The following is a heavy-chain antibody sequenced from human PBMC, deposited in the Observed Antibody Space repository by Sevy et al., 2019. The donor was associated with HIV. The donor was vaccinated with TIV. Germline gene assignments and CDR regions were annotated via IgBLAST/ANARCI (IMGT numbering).Heavy chain of an antibody. CDR3: ARDNYYGSGRQNWFDP. J-gene: IGHJ5*02. V-gene: IGHV4-38-2*02. Sequence: SETLSLTCTVSGYSISSGYYWGWIRQPPGKGLEWIGSIYHSGSTYYNPSLKSRVTISVDTSKNQFSLKLSSVTAADTAVYYCARDNYYGSGRQNWFDPWGQGTLVIVSS. CDR2: IYHSGST. D-gene: IGHD3-10*01. CDR1: GYSISSGYY.